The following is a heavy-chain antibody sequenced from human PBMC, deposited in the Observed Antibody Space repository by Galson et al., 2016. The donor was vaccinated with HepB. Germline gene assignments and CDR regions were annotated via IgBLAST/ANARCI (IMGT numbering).Heavy chain of an antibody. V-gene: IGHV1-46*01. Sequence: SVKVSCKASGYSFTSYYMHWVRQAPGQGLEWMGIISPSGGTTRYAQKFQGRVTMTSDTSTSTVYMEVSSLRSDDTAVYYCAIFTGRRYFELWGRGTLVTVSS. CDR1: GYSFTSYY. J-gene: IGHJ2*01. CDR3: AIFTGRRYFEL. D-gene: IGHD3-16*01. CDR2: ISPSGGTT.